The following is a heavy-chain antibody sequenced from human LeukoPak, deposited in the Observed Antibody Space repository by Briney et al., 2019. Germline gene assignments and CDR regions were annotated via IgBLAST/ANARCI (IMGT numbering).Heavy chain of an antibody. J-gene: IGHJ4*02. Sequence: QSGGSLSLSCAASGFTVSSNYMSWVRQAPGKGLEWVSVIYSSGSAYYADSVKGRFTISRDNSKNTLYLQMNSLRAEDTAVYYCARGPYSSGWYGLDYWGQGSLVTVSS. CDR1: GFTVSSNY. V-gene: IGHV3-53*01. CDR2: IYSSGSA. CDR3: ARGPYSSGWYGLDY. D-gene: IGHD6-19*01.